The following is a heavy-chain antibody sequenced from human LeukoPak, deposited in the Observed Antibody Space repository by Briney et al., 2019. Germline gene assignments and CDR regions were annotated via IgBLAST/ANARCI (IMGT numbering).Heavy chain of an antibody. V-gene: IGHV3-33*01. CDR3: ARGGYTYGFFDY. CDR2: IRFDGTSQ. Sequence: GGSLRLSCAASGFTFRSYGMHWVRQAPGKGLEWVAVIRFDGTSQYYADSVKGRFTISRDNSKNTPSLQMNSLRAEDTAVYYCARGGYTYGFFDYWGQGTLVTVSS. CDR1: GFTFRSYG. D-gene: IGHD5-18*01. J-gene: IGHJ4*02.